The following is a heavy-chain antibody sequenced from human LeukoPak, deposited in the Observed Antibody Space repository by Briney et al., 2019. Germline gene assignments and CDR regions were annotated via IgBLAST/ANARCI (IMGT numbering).Heavy chain of an antibody. CDR1: GGSISNYY. CDR2: IYSTGSA. J-gene: IGHJ3*01. CDR3: ARWPMSNLALDV. D-gene: IGHD3-22*01. V-gene: IGHV4-59*01. Sequence: SETLSLTCTVSGGSISNYYWSWIRQPPGKGLEWIAYIYSTGSAIYNPSLRSRVTISVDASKNQFSLKLSSVTAADTAVYFCARWPMSNLALDVWGQGTMVTVSS.